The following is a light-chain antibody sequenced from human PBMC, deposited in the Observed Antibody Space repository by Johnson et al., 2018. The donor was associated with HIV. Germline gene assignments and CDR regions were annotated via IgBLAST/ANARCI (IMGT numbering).Light chain of an antibody. J-gene: IGLJ1*01. CDR2: DNH. Sequence: QSALTQPPSVSAAPGQKVTISCSGSSSNIGNNYVSWYQQVPGTAPKLLIYDNHKRPSWIPDRFSGSKSGTSATLVITGLQPGDEADYDCGTWESRLSAVFGTGTKVTVL. V-gene: IGLV1-51*01. CDR1: SSNIGNNY. CDR3: GTWESRLSAV.